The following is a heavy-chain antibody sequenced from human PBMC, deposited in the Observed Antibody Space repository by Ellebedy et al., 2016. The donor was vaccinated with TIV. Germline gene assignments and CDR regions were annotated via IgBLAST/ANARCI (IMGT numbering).Heavy chain of an antibody. Sequence: AASVKVSCKASGYTFTSYDINWVRQATGQGLEWMGWMNPNSGKTSYAQKFQGRVNMTRNTSTSTAYMELSSLRSADTAVYYCARGLKQDYDFWSGYYTSPDYYYGMDVWGQGTTVTVSS. CDR3: ARGLKQDYDFWSGYYTSPDYYYGMDV. J-gene: IGHJ6*02. CDR2: MNPNSGKT. V-gene: IGHV1-8*01. D-gene: IGHD3-3*01. CDR1: GYTFTSYD.